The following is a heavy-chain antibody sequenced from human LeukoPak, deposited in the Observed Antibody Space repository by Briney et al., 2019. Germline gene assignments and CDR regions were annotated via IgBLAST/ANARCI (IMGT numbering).Heavy chain of an antibody. CDR1: GFTFSDYY. J-gene: IGHJ4*02. V-gene: IGHV3-11*01. D-gene: IGHD5-24*01. CDR3: ASWGVGDGYINIVDY. CDR2: ISSSGSTI. Sequence: GGSLRLSCAASGFTFSDYYMSWIRQAPGKGLKWVSYISSSGSTIYYADSVKGRFTISRDNAKNSLYLQMNSLRAEDTAVYYCASWGVGDGYINIVDYWGQGTLVTVSS.